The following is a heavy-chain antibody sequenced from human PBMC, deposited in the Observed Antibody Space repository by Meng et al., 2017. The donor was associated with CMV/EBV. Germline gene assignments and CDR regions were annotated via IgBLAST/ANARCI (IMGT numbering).Heavy chain of an antibody. J-gene: IGHJ4*02. Sequence: EWQESGPGLVKRSETLSLSCTFSRGSSSSSSYYWGWIRQPPGKGLEWIGSIYYSGSTYYNPSLKSRVTISVDTSKNQFSLKLSSVTAADTAVYYCVTWLWFGELSGYYFDYWGQGTLVTVSS. D-gene: IGHD3-10*01. CDR3: VTWLWFGELSGYYFDY. CDR1: RGSSSSSSYY. CDR2: IYYSGST. V-gene: IGHV4-39*07.